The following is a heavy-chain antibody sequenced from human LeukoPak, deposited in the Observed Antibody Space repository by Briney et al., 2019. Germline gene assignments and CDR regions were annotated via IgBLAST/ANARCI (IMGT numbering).Heavy chain of an antibody. V-gene: IGHV4-34*01. J-gene: IGHJ4*02. D-gene: IGHD4-11*01. CDR1: GGSFSGYY. Sequence: SETLSLTCAVYGGSFSGYYWSWIRQPPGKGLEWIGEINHSGSTNYNPSLKSRVTMSVDTSKNQFSLKLTSVTAADTAVYYCARGGNSIVSFDCWGQGTLVTVSS. CDR2: INHSGST. CDR3: ARGGNSIVSFDC.